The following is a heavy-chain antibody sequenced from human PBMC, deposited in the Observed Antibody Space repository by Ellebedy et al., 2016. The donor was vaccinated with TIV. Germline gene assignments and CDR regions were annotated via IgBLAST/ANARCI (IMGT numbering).Heavy chain of an antibody. J-gene: IGHJ3*02. Sequence: PGGSLRLSCAGSGFTFSSYWMSCVRQAPGKGLEWVANINKDGSEKYYVDSVKGRFTISRDNAKKSLYLQMNSLRAEDTAVYYCVRYVAAFDIWGQGTMVTVSS. CDR3: VRYVAAFDI. V-gene: IGHV3-7*03. CDR1: GFTFSSYW. CDR2: INKDGSEK. D-gene: IGHD3-16*01.